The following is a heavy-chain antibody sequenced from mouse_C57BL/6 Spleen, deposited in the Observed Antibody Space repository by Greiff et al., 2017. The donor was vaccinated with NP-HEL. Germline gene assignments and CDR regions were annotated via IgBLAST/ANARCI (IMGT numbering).Heavy chain of an antibody. CDR2: ISYDGSN. Sequence: EVHLVESGPGLVKPSQSLSLTCSVTGYSITSGYYWNWIRQFPGNKLEWMGYISYDGSNNYNPSLKNRISITRDTSKNQFFLKLNSVTTEDTATYYCAIYYDLFAYWGQGTLVTVSA. J-gene: IGHJ3*01. CDR3: AIYYDLFAY. CDR1: GYSITSGYY. D-gene: IGHD2-4*01. V-gene: IGHV3-6*01.